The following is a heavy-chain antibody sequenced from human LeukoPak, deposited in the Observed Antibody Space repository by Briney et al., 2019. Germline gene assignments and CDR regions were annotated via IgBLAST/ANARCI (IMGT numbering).Heavy chain of an antibody. CDR2: IYYSGST. CDR1: GGSISSHY. J-gene: IGHJ4*02. D-gene: IGHD5-12*01. Sequence: SETLSLTCTVSGGSISSHYWSWIRQPPGKGLEWIGYIYYSGSTNYNPSLKSRVTISVDTSKNQFSLKLSSVTAADTAVYYCARGGGYDDLDYWGQGTLVTVSS. V-gene: IGHV4-59*08. CDR3: ARGGGYDDLDY.